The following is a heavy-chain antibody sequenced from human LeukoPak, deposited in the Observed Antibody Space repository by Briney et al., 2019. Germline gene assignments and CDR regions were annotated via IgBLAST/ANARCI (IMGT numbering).Heavy chain of an antibody. V-gene: IGHV1-2*02. D-gene: IGHD6-13*01. Sequence: ASVKVSCKSSGYTFIDNYIHWLRQAPGQGPEWMGWINPNSGGSNSVQKFQGRVTMTRDTSIGTAYMELSRLRSDDTAVYYCARAARLSSSWYFDSWGQGTLVTVSS. CDR3: ARAARLSSSWYFDS. CDR2: INPNSGGS. J-gene: IGHJ4*02. CDR1: GYTFIDNY.